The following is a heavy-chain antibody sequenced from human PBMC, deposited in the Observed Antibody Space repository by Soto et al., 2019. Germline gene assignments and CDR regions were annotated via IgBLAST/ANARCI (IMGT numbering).Heavy chain of an antibody. CDR1: GFSLNTXX. V-gene: IGHV3-30*03. J-gene: IGHJ4*02. CDR3: VRDLALMADF. Sequence: VQLVESGGGVVHPGGSLRLSCVASGFSLNTXXIYWVRQSPGKGLQWMAEILYDGSKKHYADSVKGRFTITRDNSKNTVYLQMDSLRVDDTAMYYCVRDLALMADFWGQGTLVIVSS. CDR2: ILYDGSKK.